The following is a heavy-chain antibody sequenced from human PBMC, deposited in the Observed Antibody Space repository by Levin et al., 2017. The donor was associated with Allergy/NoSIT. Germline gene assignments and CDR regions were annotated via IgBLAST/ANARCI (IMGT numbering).Heavy chain of an antibody. D-gene: IGHD5-12*01. J-gene: IGHJ4*02. CDR2: ITSSGDTI. Sequence: KHGESLKISCAASGFTFSDYYMSWIRQAPGKGLEWVSYITSSGDTIYQADSVKGRFTISRDNAKNSLYLQMNSLRAEDTAVYYCARSLVAATFDYWGQGTLVTVSS. CDR3: ARSLVAATFDY. CDR1: GFTFSDYY. V-gene: IGHV3-11*01.